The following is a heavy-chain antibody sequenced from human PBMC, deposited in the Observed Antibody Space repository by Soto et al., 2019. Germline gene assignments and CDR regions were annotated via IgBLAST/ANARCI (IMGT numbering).Heavy chain of an antibody. J-gene: IGHJ5*02. CDR2: ISGSGGST. Sequence: GGSLGLSCAACGFTFSSYAMSWVRQAPGKGLEWVSAISGSGGSTYYADSVKGRFTISRDNSKNTLYLQMNSLRAEDTAVYYCVTRRIVGAAPSFSLGQGTLVTVSS. D-gene: IGHD1-26*01. CDR3: VTRRIVGAAPSFS. V-gene: IGHV3-23*01. CDR1: GFTFSSYA.